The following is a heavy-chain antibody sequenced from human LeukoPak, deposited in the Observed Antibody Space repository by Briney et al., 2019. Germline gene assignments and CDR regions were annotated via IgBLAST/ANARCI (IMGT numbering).Heavy chain of an antibody. D-gene: IGHD3-16*02. CDR1: GGSISSGGYS. CDR3: ARDRYDNEPDFDY. V-gene: IGHV4-30-2*01. CDR2: IYHSGST. J-gene: IGHJ4*02. Sequence: SQTLSLTCAVSGGSISSGGYSWSWIRQPPGKGLEWIGYIYHSGSTYYNPSLKSRVTISVDRSKNQFSLKMSSVTAADTAVYYCARDRYDNEPDFDYWGQGTLVTVSS.